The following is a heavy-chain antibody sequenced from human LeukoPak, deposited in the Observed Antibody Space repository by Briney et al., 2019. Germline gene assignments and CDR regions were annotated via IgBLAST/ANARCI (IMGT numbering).Heavy chain of an antibody. CDR2: ISGSGGST. V-gene: IGHV3-23*01. J-gene: IGHJ6*03. D-gene: IGHD2-2*01. Sequence: GGSLRLSCAASGFTVSSNEMSWVRQAPGKGLEWVSAISGSGGSTYYADSVKGRFTISRDNSKNTLYLQMNSLRAEDTAVYYCAKGGPIDRIVVVPAASPYYYYYMDVWGKGTTVTVSS. CDR3: AKGGPIDRIVVVPAASPYYYYYMDV. CDR1: GFTVSSNE.